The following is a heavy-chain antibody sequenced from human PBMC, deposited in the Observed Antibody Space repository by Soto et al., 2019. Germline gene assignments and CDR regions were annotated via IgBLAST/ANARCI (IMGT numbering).Heavy chain of an antibody. D-gene: IGHD6-19*01. CDR2: TYYRSNWRH. V-gene: IGHV6-1*01. Sequence: PSQTLSLTCAISGDSVSSNTAAWNWIRSSPSRGLEWLGRTYYRSNWRHDYAVSVKSRITVNPDTSKNLFSLQLNSVTPDDTAVYYCDRGVAGRGFDLWGQGALVPVSP. CDR3: DRGVAGRGFDL. J-gene: IGHJ4*02. CDR1: GDSVSSNTAA.